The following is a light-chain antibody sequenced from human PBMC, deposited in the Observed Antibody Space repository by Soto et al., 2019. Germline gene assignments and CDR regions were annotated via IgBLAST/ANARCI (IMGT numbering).Light chain of an antibody. V-gene: IGKV3-20*01. CDR3: QQYCSSPPLT. Sequence: EIVLTQSPGTLSLSPGERATLSCRASQSVSSSYLAWYQQKPGQAPRLLIYGASSRATGIPDRFSGSGSGTDFTLTIRRLEPEDVAVDYCQQYCSSPPLTFGQGTRLEIK. J-gene: IGKJ5*01. CDR1: QSVSSSY. CDR2: GAS.